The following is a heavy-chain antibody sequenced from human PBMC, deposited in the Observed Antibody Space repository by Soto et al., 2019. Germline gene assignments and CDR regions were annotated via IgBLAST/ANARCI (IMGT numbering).Heavy chain of an antibody. CDR3: ARHFSVDHFDY. CDR2: IYHSGST. CDR1: GGSISSGDYS. D-gene: IGHD3-9*01. V-gene: IGHV4-30-2*01. Sequence: SETLSITCAVSGGSISSGDYSWSWIRQPPGKGLEWIGYIYHSGSTYYNPSLKSRVTISVDRSKNQFSLKLSSVTTADTAVYYCARHFSVDHFDYWGQGALVTVSS. J-gene: IGHJ4*02.